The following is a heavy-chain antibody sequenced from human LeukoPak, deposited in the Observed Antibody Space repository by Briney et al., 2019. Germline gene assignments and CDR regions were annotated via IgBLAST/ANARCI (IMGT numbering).Heavy chain of an antibody. Sequence: PGGSLRLSCAASGFTFSSYSMNWVRQAPGKGLEWVSSISSSSSYIYYADSVKGRFTISRDNAKNSLYLQMNSLRAEDTAVYYCARDRSCSGGSCFARGNWFDPWGQGTLVTVSS. CDR1: GFTFSSYS. CDR3: ARDRSCSGGSCFARGNWFDP. CDR2: ISSSSSYI. J-gene: IGHJ5*02. D-gene: IGHD2-15*01. V-gene: IGHV3-21*01.